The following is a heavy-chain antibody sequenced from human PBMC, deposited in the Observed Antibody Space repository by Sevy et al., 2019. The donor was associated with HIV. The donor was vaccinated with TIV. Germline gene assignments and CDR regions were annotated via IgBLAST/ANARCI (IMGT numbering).Heavy chain of an antibody. J-gene: IGHJ4*02. Sequence: SETLSLTCTASGGSISSSSYYWGWIRQPPGKGLEWIGSIYYSGSTYYNPSLKSRVTISVDTSKNQFSLKLSSVTAADTAVYYCARLDFWSGYPYFDYWGQGTLVTVSS. D-gene: IGHD3-3*01. CDR2: IYYSGST. CDR1: GGSISSSSYY. CDR3: ARLDFWSGYPYFDY. V-gene: IGHV4-39*01.